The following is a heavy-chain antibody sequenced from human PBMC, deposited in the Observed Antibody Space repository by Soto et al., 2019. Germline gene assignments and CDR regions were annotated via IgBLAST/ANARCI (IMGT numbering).Heavy chain of an antibody. CDR2: IIPIFGTA. CDR3: ARVAAGVVVAATLYFDY. D-gene: IGHD2-15*01. CDR1: GGTFGSYA. Sequence: SVKVSCKASGGTFGSYAISWVRQAPGQGLEWMGGIIPIFGTANYAQKFQGRVTITADESTSTAYMELSSLRSEDTAVYYCARVAAGVVVAATLYFDYWGQGTLVTVSS. V-gene: IGHV1-69*13. J-gene: IGHJ4*02.